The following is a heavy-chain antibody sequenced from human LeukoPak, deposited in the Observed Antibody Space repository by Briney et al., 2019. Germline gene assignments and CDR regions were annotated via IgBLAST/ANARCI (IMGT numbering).Heavy chain of an antibody. CDR2: ISWNSGSI. V-gene: IGHV3-9*01. J-gene: IGHJ6*02. D-gene: IGHD2-2*01. CDR1: GFTFDDYA. Sequence: PGGSLRLSCAASGFTFDDYAMHWVRQAPGKGLEWVSGISWNSGSIGYADSVKGRFTISRDNAKNSLYLQMNSLRAEDTALYYCAKDNVSRSSTSPYGMDVWGQGTTVTVSS. CDR3: AKDNVSRSSTSPYGMDV.